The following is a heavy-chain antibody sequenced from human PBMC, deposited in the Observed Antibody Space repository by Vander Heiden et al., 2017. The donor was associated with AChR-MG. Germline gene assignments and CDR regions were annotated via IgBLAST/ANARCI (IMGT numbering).Heavy chain of an antibody. CDR1: GYVFSDYY. J-gene: IGHJ5*02. D-gene: IGHD5-12*01. CDR3: AKDFNVVATDGNWFDP. CDR2: INPNGGVT. Sequence: QVQLLQSGTEVQTPGDSVRVPCKASGYVFSDYYIHWLRQAPGQGLEWMGWINPNGGVTKYSQKFQDRVTMTRDTSLTTAYMQLRRLTFNDTAVYYCAKDFNVVATDGNWFDPWGQGTQVIVSS. V-gene: IGHV1-2*02.